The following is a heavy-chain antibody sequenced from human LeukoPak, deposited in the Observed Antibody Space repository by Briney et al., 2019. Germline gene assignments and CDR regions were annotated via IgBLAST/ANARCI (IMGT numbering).Heavy chain of an antibody. D-gene: IGHD6-13*01. CDR3: AKDEGSWYAVDY. Sequence: GGSPRLSCAASGFTFSSYGIHWVRQAPGKGLEWVAFIRYDGSNKYYADSVKGRFTISRDNSKNTLYLQMNSLRAEDTAVYYCAKDEGSWYAVDYWGQGNLVTVSS. V-gene: IGHV3-30*02. CDR1: GFTFSSYG. J-gene: IGHJ4*02. CDR2: IRYDGSNK.